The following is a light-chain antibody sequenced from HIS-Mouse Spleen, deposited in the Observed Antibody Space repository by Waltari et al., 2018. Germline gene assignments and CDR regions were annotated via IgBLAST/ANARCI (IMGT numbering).Light chain of an antibody. CDR1: SSDVGSYNL. J-gene: IGLJ3*02. Sequence: QSALTQPASVSGSPGQSITISCTGTSSDVGSYNLVSWYQQHPGKAPKLRVYEGSKRPSGVSNRLSCSKSGNTASLTISGLQAEDEADYYCCSYAGSITWVFGGGTKLTVL. CDR2: EGS. CDR3: CSYAGSITWV. V-gene: IGLV2-23*01.